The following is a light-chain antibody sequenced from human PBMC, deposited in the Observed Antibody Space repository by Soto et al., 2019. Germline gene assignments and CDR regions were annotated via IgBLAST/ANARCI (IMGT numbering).Light chain of an antibody. CDR1: SSDVGSYNL. V-gene: IGLV2-23*02. Sequence: QSALTQPASVSRSPGQSITISCTGTSSDVGSYNLVSWYQQHPTKAPKLMIYEVSERPSGVSNRFSGSKSDNTASLTISGLQAEDEADYYCCSYAGSSTLAVFGGGTQLTVL. CDR3: CSYAGSSTLAV. CDR2: EVS. J-gene: IGLJ7*01.